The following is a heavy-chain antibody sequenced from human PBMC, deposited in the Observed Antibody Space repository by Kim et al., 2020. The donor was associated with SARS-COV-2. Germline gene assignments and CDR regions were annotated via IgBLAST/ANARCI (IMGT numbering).Heavy chain of an antibody. J-gene: IGHJ1*01. CDR3: AKNRSYGGGVGYVYH. CDR1: GFNFGDYG. Sequence: GGSLRLSCAASGFNFGDYGMSWVRQAPGKGLEWVSSISGSGGSRDYADSVKGRFIISRDNAENSLYLQMNSLRAEDTAVYYCAKNRSYGGGVGYVYHWG. D-gene: IGHD3-16*01. CDR2: ISGSGGSR. V-gene: IGHV3-20*04.